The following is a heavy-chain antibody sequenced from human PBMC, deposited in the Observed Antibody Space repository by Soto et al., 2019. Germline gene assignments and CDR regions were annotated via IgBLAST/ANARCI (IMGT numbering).Heavy chain of an antibody. V-gene: IGHV3-23*01. CDR1: GFTFSSYA. D-gene: IGHD3-10*01. CDR3: AKDMFDGVYGSGSYSDY. J-gene: IGHJ4*02. Sequence: GGSLRLSCAASGFTFSSYAMSWVRQAPGKGLEWVSAISGSGGSTYYADSVKGRFTISRDNSKNTLYLQMNSLRAEDTAVYYCAKDMFDGVYGSGSYSDYWGQGTLVTVSS. CDR2: ISGSGGST.